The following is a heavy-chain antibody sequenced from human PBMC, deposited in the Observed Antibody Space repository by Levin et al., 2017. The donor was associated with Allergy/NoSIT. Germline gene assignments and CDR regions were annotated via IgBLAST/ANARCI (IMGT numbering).Heavy chain of an antibody. CDR2: IYSGGST. Sequence: PGGSLRLSCAASGFTVSGNYMSWVRQAPGKGLEWVSVIYSGGSTYYADSVKGRFTISRDNSQNTLYLQMNNLRVEDTAVYYCASEVTSDSYSMVPRWGQGTLVTVTS. CDR3: ASEVTSDSYSMVPR. V-gene: IGHV3-53*01. J-gene: IGHJ4*02. D-gene: IGHD3-10*01. CDR1: GFTVSGNY.